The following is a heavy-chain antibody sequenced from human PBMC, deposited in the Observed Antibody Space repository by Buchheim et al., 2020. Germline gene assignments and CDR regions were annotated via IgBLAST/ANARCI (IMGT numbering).Heavy chain of an antibody. CDR3: ARDGVNYYDSSGYYYVDAFDI. J-gene: IGHJ3*02. V-gene: IGHV3-33*01. CDR1: GFTFSSYG. CDR2: IWYDGSNK. D-gene: IGHD3-22*01. Sequence: QVQLVESGGGVVQPGRSLRLSCAASGFTFSSYGMHWVRQAPGKGLEWVAVIWYDGSNKYYADSVKGRFTISRDNSKNTLYLQMNSLRAEDTAVYYCARDGVNYYDSSGYYYVDAFDIWGQGT.